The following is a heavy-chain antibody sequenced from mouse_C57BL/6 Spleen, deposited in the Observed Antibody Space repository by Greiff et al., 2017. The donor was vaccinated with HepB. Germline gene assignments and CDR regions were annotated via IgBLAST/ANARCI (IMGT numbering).Heavy chain of an antibody. CDR3: AREVTTRYFDV. D-gene: IGHD1-1*01. V-gene: IGHV1-82*01. J-gene: IGHJ1*03. Sequence: QVQLKQSGPELVKPGASVKISCKASGYAFSSSWMNWVKQRPGKGLEWIGRIYPGDGDTNYNGKFKGKATLTAHKSSSTAYMQLSSLTSEDSAVYFCAREVTTRYFDVWGTGTTVTVSS. CDR2: IYPGDGDT. CDR1: GYAFSSSW.